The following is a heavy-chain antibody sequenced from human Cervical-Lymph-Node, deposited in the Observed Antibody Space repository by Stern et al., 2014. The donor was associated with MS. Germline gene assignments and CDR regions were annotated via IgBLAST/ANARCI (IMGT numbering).Heavy chain of an antibody. D-gene: IGHD4-17*01. V-gene: IGHV4-59*01. CDR3: ARAPRTVPRVSLGAFDI. CDR1: GGSISSYY. CDR2: IYYSGRT. Sequence: QVQLQESGPGLVKPSETLSLTCTVSGGSISSYYWSWIRQPPGKGLEWIGYIYYSGRTNYTPSLKSRVTISVDTSKNQFSLKLSSVTAADTAVYYCARAPRTVPRVSLGAFDIWGQGTMVTVSS. J-gene: IGHJ3*02.